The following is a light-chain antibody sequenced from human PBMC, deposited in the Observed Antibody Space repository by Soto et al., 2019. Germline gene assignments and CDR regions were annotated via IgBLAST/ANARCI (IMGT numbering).Light chain of an antibody. Sequence: DIQMTQSPSTLSASVGDRFAVTCRASQTVERWLAWYQQKPVKAPNLLISDVSSLESGVPSRFSGSGSATEFTLTISGLQPDDFATYYCQQYKDSMWTFGQGTKVDIK. CDR1: QTVERW. CDR2: DVS. V-gene: IGKV1-5*01. CDR3: QQYKDSMWT. J-gene: IGKJ1*01.